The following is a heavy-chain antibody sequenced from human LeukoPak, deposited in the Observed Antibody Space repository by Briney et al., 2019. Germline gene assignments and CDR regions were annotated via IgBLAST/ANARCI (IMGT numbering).Heavy chain of an antibody. Sequence: SETLSLTCAVYGGSFSGYYWSWIRQPPGKGLEWIGEINHSGSTNYNPSLKSRVTISVDTSKNQFSLKLSSVTAADTAVYYCARVFRRVTMIVVVRTDAFDIWGQGTMVTVSS. V-gene: IGHV4-34*01. CDR1: GGSFSGYY. D-gene: IGHD3-22*01. J-gene: IGHJ3*02. CDR3: ARVFRRVTMIVVVRTDAFDI. CDR2: INHSGST.